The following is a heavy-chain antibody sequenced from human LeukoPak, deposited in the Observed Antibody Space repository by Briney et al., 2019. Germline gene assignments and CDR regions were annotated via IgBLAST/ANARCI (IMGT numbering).Heavy chain of an antibody. CDR1: GYSFTSYW. V-gene: IGHV5-51*01. CDR3: ARCSGYDSYYYYYMDV. Sequence: GESLKISLKGSGYSFTSYWSGWVRQVPGKGLEGRGTIYPGESDTRSSSSFQCQVTMSADKSISTAYLQCSSLKASDTAMYYCARCSGYDSYYYYYMDVWGKGTTVTVSS. D-gene: IGHD5-12*01. J-gene: IGHJ6*03. CDR2: IYPGESDT.